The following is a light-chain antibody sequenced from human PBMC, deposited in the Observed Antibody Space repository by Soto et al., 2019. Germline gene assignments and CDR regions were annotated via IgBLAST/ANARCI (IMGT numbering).Light chain of an antibody. V-gene: IGLV2-14*01. J-gene: IGLJ1*01. CDR2: DVS. Sequence: QSVLTQPASVSGFPGQSITISCTGTSSDVGGYNYVSWYQQHPGKAPKLMIYDVSNRPPGVSNRFSGSKSGNTASLTISGLQAEDEADYYCSSYTSSTSYVFGTGTKVTVL. CDR1: SSDVGGYNY. CDR3: SSYTSSTSYV.